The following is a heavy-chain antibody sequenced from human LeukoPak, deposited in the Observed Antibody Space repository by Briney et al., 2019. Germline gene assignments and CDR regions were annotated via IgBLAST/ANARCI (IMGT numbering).Heavy chain of an antibody. D-gene: IGHD6-13*01. CDR3: ARRVRSGYSSSWYFDY. Sequence: GESLKISCKGSGYSFTNYWIAWVRQMPGKGLEWMGIIYPGDSDTTYSPSFQDQVTISADKSISTAYLQWSSLKASDTAMYYCARRVRSGYSSSWYFDYWGQGTLLTVSS. CDR2: IYPGDSDT. V-gene: IGHV5-51*01. CDR1: GYSFTNYW. J-gene: IGHJ4*02.